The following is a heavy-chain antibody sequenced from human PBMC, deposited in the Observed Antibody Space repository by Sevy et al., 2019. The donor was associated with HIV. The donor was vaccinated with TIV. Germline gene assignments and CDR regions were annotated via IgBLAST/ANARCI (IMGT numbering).Heavy chain of an antibody. Sequence: GGSLRLSCAASGFTFSSYAMHWVRQAPGKGLEWVAVISYDGSNKYYADSVKGRFTISRVNSKNTLYLQMNSLRAEDTAVYYCARTDYGDYLQFFDYWGQGTLVTVSS. D-gene: IGHD4-17*01. CDR3: ARTDYGDYLQFFDY. V-gene: IGHV3-30-3*01. CDR2: ISYDGSNK. CDR1: GFTFSSYA. J-gene: IGHJ4*02.